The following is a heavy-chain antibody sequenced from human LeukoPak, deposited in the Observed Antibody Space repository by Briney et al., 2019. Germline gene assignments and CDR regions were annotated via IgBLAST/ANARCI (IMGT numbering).Heavy chain of an antibody. CDR3: ARDRTYSAFDI. J-gene: IGHJ3*02. V-gene: IGHV3-48*01. D-gene: IGHD2-15*01. CDR2: ISSSSGTI. Sequence: GGSLRLSCAASGFTFSTYSMNWVRQAPGKGLEWVSYISSSSGTIYYTDSVKGRFTISRDNAKNSLYLQMNSLRAEDTAVYHCARDRTYSAFDIWGQGTMVTVSS. CDR1: GFTFSTYS.